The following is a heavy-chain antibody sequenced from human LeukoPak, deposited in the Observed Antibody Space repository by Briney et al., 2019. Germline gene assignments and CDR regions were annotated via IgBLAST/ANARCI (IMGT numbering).Heavy chain of an antibody. CDR1: GGTFSSCA. V-gene: IGHV1-69*13. Sequence: SVKVSCKASGGTFSSCAISWVRQAPGQGLEWMGGIIPIFGTANYAQKFQGRVTITADESTSTAYMELSSLRSEDTAVYYCASTYCSSTSCYKDGWFDPWGQGTLVTVSS. CDR2: IIPIFGTA. J-gene: IGHJ5*02. D-gene: IGHD2-2*02. CDR3: ASTYCSSTSCYKDGWFDP.